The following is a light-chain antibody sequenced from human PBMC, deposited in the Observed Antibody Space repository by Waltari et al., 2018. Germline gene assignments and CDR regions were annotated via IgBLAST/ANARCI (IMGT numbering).Light chain of an antibody. CDR2: DTS. J-gene: IGKJ4*01. V-gene: IGKV3-11*01. CDR1: QNVGRY. Sequence: EIVLTQSPATLSLSPGARVTLSCRATQNVGRYLDWYQQKSGQAPRLLIYDTSNRATDIPARFSGSGSGTDFTLTISSLEPEDFAVYYCQQRKNWPLTFGGGTRVEIK. CDR3: QQRKNWPLT.